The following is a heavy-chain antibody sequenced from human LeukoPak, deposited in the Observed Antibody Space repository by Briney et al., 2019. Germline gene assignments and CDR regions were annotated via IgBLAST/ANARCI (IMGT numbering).Heavy chain of an antibody. D-gene: IGHD5-24*01. CDR1: GGSISSGGHY. J-gene: IGHJ4*02. CDR2: FYYSGST. V-gene: IGHV4-31*03. Sequence: SETLSLTCTVSGGSISSGGHYWTWIRQHPGKGLECIGYFYYSGSTYYNPSLKSRVTISVDTSKNQFSLKLSSVTAADTAVYYCARGLRDGYNYVNYFDYWGQGTLVTVSS. CDR3: ARGLRDGYNYVNYFDY.